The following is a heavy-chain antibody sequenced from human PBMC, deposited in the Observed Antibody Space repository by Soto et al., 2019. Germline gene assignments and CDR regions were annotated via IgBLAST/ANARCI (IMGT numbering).Heavy chain of an antibody. J-gene: IGHJ4*02. Sequence: VQLVQSGAEGKEPGSSVPVSCKASGCTFSSYAMSWVRQAPGQGLEWMGGIIPIFGTANYAQKFQGRVTITADESTSTAYMELRSLRSEDTAVYYCARVTETAMVFDYWGQGTLVTVSS. D-gene: IGHD5-18*01. V-gene: IGHV1-69*01. CDR3: ARVTETAMVFDY. CDR2: IIPIFGTA. CDR1: GCTFSSYA.